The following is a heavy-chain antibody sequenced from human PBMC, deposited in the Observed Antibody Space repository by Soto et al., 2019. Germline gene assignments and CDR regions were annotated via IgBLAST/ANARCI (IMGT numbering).Heavy chain of an antibody. CDR2: IKSKTDGGTT. Sequence: GGSLRLSCAASGFTFSNAWMSWVRQAPGKGLEWVGRIKSKTDGGTTDYAAPVKGRFTISRDDSKNTLYLQMNSLKTEDTAVYYCTTELPRMLRYFDYWGQGTLVTVSS. D-gene: IGHD2-21*01. CDR1: GFTFSNAW. V-gene: IGHV3-15*01. J-gene: IGHJ4*02. CDR3: TTELPRMLRYFDY.